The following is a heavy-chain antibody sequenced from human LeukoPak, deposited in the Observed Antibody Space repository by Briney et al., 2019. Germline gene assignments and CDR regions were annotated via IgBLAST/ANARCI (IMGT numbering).Heavy chain of an antibody. CDR2: IYTSGST. V-gene: IGHV4-61*02. Sequence: PSETLSLTCTVSGGSISSSSYYWGWIRQPAGKGLEWIGRIYTSGSTNYNPSLKSRVTISVDTSKNQFSLKLSSVTAADTAVYYCARQWLVLRWFDPWGQGTLVTVSS. D-gene: IGHD6-19*01. CDR3: ARQWLVLRWFDP. CDR1: GGSISSSSYY. J-gene: IGHJ5*02.